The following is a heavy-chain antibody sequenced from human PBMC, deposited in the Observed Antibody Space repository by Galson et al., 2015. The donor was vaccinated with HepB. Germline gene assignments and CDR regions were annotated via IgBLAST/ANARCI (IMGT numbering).Heavy chain of an antibody. D-gene: IGHD6-13*01. CDR3: ARGEKRQQLIRPYFFGMDV. J-gene: IGHJ6*02. V-gene: IGHV3-11*06. Sequence: SLRLSCAGSGMTFSAYSMNWVRQAPGKGLEWISYINSRSDKPYYAGSVRGRFTIPRNNAANYVYLEMSSLRVEDTGVYFCARGEKRQQLIRPYFFGMDVWGPGTTVIVSS. CDR2: INSRSDKP. CDR1: GMTFSAYS.